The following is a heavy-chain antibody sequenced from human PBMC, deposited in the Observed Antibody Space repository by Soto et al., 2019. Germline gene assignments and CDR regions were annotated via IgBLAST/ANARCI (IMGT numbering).Heavy chain of an antibody. D-gene: IGHD3-22*01. CDR3: ARNPYSYDSSGYYLPHVGY. CDR1: GYSISSGYY. CDR2: IYHSGST. Sequence: SETLSLTCTVSGYSISSGYYWGWIRQPPGKGLEGIGSIYHSGSTYYNPSLKSRVTISVDTSKNQFSLKLSSLTAADTAVYYCARNPYSYDSSGYYLPHVGYWGQGTLVTVSS. J-gene: IGHJ4*02. V-gene: IGHV4-38-2*02.